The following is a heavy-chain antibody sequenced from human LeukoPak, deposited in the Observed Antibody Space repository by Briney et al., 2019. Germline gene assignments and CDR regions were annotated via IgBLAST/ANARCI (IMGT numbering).Heavy chain of an antibody. J-gene: IGHJ4*02. CDR3: ARVTYSSSWFDY. D-gene: IGHD6-13*01. CDR2: IYYSGST. Sequence: SETLSPTCTVSGGSISSYYWSWIRQPPGKGLEWIGYIYYSGSTNYNPSLKSRVTISVDTSKNQFSLKLSSVTAADTAVYYCARVTYSSSWFDYWGQGTLVTVSS. CDR1: GGSISSYY. V-gene: IGHV4-59*01.